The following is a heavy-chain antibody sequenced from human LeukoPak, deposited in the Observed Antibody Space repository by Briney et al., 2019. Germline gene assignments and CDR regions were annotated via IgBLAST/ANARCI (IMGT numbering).Heavy chain of an antibody. CDR2: IIPILGIA. Sequence: GASVKVSCKASGYTFTSYGISWVRQAPGQGLEWMGRIIPILGIANYAQKFQGRVTITADKSTSTAYMELSSLRSEDTAVYYCARAKVGATPYDYWGQGTLVTVSS. D-gene: IGHD1-26*01. J-gene: IGHJ4*02. CDR1: GYTFTSYG. CDR3: ARAKVGATPYDY. V-gene: IGHV1-69*04.